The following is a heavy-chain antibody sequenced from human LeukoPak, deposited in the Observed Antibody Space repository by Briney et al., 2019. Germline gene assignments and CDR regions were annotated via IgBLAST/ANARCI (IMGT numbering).Heavy chain of an antibody. J-gene: IGHJ6*02. V-gene: IGHV3-43*02. CDR3: AKELIAAAGLYYYYYGMDV. Sequence: GGSLRLSCAASGFNFDDYAMHWVRPAPGKGLEWVSLISGDGGSTYYADSVKGRFTISRDNSKNSLYLQMNSLRTEDTALYYCAKELIAAAGLYYYYYGMDVWGQGTTVTVSS. CDR2: ISGDGGST. CDR1: GFNFDDYA. D-gene: IGHD6-13*01.